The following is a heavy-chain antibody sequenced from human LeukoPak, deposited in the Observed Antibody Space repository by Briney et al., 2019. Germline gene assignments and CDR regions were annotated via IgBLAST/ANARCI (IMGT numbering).Heavy chain of an antibody. Sequence: PSETLSLTCDLSGGSISSTDWWSWVRQPPGKVLEWIGEVYHSGSTNYNPSLNSRVTMSVDKSKNQFSLKLSSVTAADTAVYYCARGPGTALVRGGLYWGLGTLVTVSS. CDR2: VYHSGST. V-gene: IGHV4-4*02. J-gene: IGHJ4*02. CDR1: GGSISSTDW. D-gene: IGHD5-18*01. CDR3: ARGPGTALVRGGLY.